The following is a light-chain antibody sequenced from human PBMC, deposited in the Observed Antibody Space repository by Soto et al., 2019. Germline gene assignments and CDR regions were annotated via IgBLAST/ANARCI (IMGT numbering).Light chain of an antibody. J-gene: IGKJ2*01. CDR3: QQCYGTPYT. CDR1: QTIDSY. V-gene: IGKV1-39*01. CDR2: AAS. Sequence: IQMTQSPSSLSASVGDRVTITCRASQTIDSYLHWYQQNPGEAPRLLIYAASNLQSGVPSRFSCSGSGTVFTLTISSLQPEDFTSYFCQQCYGTPYTFGQGTKLEIK.